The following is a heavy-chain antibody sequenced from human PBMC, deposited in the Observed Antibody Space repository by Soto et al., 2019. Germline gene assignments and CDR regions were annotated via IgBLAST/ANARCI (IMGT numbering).Heavy chain of an antibody. D-gene: IGHD4-17*01. Sequence: EVQLVESGGGLVKPGGSLRLSCAASGFTFSNAWMSWVRQAPGKGLEWVGRMKSKRDGGTTEYAAPVKGRFTVSRDDSKDTLYLQMISLKTEDTAVYYCATHGHLLFDYWGLGTLVSVSS. J-gene: IGHJ4*02. V-gene: IGHV3-15*01. CDR2: MKSKRDGGTT. CDR3: ATHGHLLFDY. CDR1: GFTFSNAW.